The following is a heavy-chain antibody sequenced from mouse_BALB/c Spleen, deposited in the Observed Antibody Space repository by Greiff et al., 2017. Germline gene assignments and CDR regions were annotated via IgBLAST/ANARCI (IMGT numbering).Heavy chain of an antibody. V-gene: IGHV5-6-3*01. J-gene: IGHJ1*01. Sequence: EVKLVESGGGLVQPGGSLKLSCAASGFTFSSYGMSWVRQTPDKRLELVATINSNGGSTYYPDSVKGRFTISRDNAKNTLYLQMSSLKSEDTAMYYCARVWGWYFDVWGAGTTVTVSS. CDR2: INSNGGST. CDR3: ARVWGWYFDV. CDR1: GFTFSSYG.